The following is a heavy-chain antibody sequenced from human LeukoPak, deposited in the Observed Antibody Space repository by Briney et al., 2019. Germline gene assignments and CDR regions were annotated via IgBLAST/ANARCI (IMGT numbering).Heavy chain of an antibody. V-gene: IGHV4-59*01. D-gene: IGHD6-19*01. Sequence: SETLSLTCTVSGGSISSYYWSWIRQPPGKGLEWIGYIYYSGSTNYNPSLKSRVTISVDTSKNQFSLKLSSVTAADTAVYYCARDQPYSSGRYDYWGQGTLVTVSS. CDR1: GGSISSYY. J-gene: IGHJ4*02. CDR2: IYYSGST. CDR3: ARDQPYSSGRYDY.